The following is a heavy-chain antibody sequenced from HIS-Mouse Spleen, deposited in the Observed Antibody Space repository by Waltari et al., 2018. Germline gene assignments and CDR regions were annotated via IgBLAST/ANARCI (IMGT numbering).Heavy chain of an antibody. Sequence: QLQLQESGPGLVQPSETLSLTCTVSGGSIISSSYYWGWIRQPPGKGLEWIGSIYYSGSTYYNPSLKSRVTISVDTSKNQFSLKLSSVTAADTAVYYCAREIPYSSSWYDWYFDLWGRGTLVTVSS. CDR3: AREIPYSSSWYDWYFDL. CDR2: IYYSGST. J-gene: IGHJ2*01. V-gene: IGHV4-39*07. D-gene: IGHD6-13*01. CDR1: GGSIISSSYY.